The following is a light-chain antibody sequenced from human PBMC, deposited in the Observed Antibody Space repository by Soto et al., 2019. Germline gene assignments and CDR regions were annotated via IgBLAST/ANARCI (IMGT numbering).Light chain of an antibody. Sequence: DIQMTQSPSSLSASVGDRVTITCRASHSIYTYVNWYQQKPGRAPKLLIYAASKLQSGAPGRFSGSGSGTDFTLTISSLQPEDSATYHCQQSYTTPLTFGGGTKVEIK. J-gene: IGKJ4*01. V-gene: IGKV1-39*01. CDR2: AAS. CDR1: HSIYTY. CDR3: QQSYTTPLT.